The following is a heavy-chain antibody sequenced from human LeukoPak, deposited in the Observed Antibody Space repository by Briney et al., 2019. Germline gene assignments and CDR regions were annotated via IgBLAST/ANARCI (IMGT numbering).Heavy chain of an antibody. V-gene: IGHV3-53*04. Sequence: GGSLRLSCAASGFTVSSNYMSWVRQAPGKGLGWVSVIYSGGSTYYADSVKGRFTISRHNSKNTLYLQMNSLRAEDTAVYYCARDVRAAGAAFDIWGQGTMVTVSS. J-gene: IGHJ3*02. D-gene: IGHD3-10*01. CDR1: GFTVSSNY. CDR3: ARDVRAAGAAFDI. CDR2: IYSGGST.